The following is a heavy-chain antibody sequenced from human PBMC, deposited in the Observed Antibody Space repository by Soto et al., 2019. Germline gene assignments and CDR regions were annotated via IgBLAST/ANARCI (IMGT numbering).Heavy chain of an antibody. J-gene: IGHJ4*02. CDR1: VGTFSRYA. CDR2: IIPIFGTA. CDR3: EHYRVTGIAAAGFYYFAS. Sequence: SVTVSCKASVGTFSRYASRWVRQAPGQGLEWMGGIIPIFGTANYAQKFQGRVTITADESTSTAYMELSSLRSEHTAVYYCEHYRVTGIAAAGFYYFASWGQGTLFT. V-gene: IGHV1-69*13. D-gene: IGHD6-13*01.